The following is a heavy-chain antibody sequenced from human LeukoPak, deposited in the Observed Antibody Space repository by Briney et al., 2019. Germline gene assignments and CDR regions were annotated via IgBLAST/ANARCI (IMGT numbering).Heavy chain of an antibody. Sequence: ASVKVSCKASGYTFTSYGINWVRQAPGQGLEWMGWISAYNGDTNYAQKFQGRVTITRNTSISTAYMELSSLRSEDTAVYYCARGRGDHFDWLSYYYYHYYMDVWGKGTTVTVSS. CDR2: ISAYNGDT. D-gene: IGHD3-9*01. CDR1: GYTFTSYG. J-gene: IGHJ6*03. CDR3: ARGRGDHFDWLSYYYYHYYMDV. V-gene: IGHV1-8*03.